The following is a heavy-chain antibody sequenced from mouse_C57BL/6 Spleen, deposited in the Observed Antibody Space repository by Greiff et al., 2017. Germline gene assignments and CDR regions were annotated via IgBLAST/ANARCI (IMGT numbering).Heavy chain of an antibody. V-gene: IGHV14-1*01. Sequence: VQLQQSGAELVRPGASVKLSCTASGFNIQDYYMHWVKQRPEQGLEWIGRIDPEDGDTEYAPKFQGKATMTADTSSNTAYLQLSSLTSEDTAVYYCTTHYGSSYDFDYWGQGTTLTVSS. CDR1: GFNIQDYY. D-gene: IGHD1-1*01. J-gene: IGHJ2*01. CDR3: TTHYGSSYDFDY. CDR2: IDPEDGDT.